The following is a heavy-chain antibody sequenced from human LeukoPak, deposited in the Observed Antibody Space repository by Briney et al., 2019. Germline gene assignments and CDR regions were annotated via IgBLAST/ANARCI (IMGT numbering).Heavy chain of an antibody. CDR2: INPSGGST. J-gene: IGHJ4*02. CDR1: GYTFISYY. D-gene: IGHD1-26*01. CDR3: ARLRYSGLDY. V-gene: IGHV1-46*01. Sequence: ASVKVSCKASGYTFISYYMHWVRQAPGQGLEWMGIINPSGGSTSYAQKFQGRLAMTRETSTTTAYMELSSLRSEDTAVYYCARLRYSGLDYWGQGSLVSVS.